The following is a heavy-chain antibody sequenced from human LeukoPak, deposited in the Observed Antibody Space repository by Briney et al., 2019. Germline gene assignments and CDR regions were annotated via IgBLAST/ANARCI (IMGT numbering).Heavy chain of an antibody. V-gene: IGHV4-30-4*01. CDR2: IYYSWST. CDR3: ARDSDFWSGYYYFDY. J-gene: IGHJ4*02. Sequence: YIYYSWSTYYNPSLKSRATISVDTSKSQFSLKLSSVTAADTAVYYCARDSDFWSGYYYFDYWGQGTLVTVSS. D-gene: IGHD3-3*01.